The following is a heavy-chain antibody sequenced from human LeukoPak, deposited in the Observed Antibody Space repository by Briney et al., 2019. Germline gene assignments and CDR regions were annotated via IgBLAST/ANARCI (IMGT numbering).Heavy chain of an antibody. J-gene: IGHJ4*02. D-gene: IGHD3-22*01. CDR2: IGEDGSEK. V-gene: IGHV3-7*01. CDR1: GFTFSSYW. CDR3: AREASDSSGYALGY. Sequence: PGGSLRLSCAASGFTFSSYWMTWVRQAPGKGLEWVANIGEDGSEKYYVDSVKGRFTISRDNAKNSLYLQVNSLRAEDTAVYYCAREASDSSGYALGYWGQGTLVTVSS.